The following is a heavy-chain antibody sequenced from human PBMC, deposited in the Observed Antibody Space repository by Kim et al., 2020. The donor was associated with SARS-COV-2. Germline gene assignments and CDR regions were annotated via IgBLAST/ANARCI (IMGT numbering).Heavy chain of an antibody. CDR3: ARHGVRGGTTIKYYLDY. CDR1: GGSISRTSHY. D-gene: IGHD1-1*01. J-gene: IGHJ4*02. Sequence: SETLSLTCTVSGGSISRTSHYWGWIRQPPGKGLEWIGSISFSGTTYYKASLRSRVTTSVDTSKTQFSLKLTSVTAADTAVYYCARHGVRGGTTIKYYLDYWGQGTLVTVSS. CDR2: ISFSGTT. V-gene: IGHV4-39*01.